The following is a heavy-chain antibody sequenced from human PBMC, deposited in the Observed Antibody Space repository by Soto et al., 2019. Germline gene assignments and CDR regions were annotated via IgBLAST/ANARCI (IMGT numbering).Heavy chain of an antibody. CDR1: GQSFSGHS. J-gene: IGHJ4*01. D-gene: IGHD2-21*01. V-gene: IGHV4-34*01. CDR3: ARGSGIVALPGELEDVKYDY. Sequence: QVQLQQWGAGLVKPSETLSLSCAVYGQSFSGHSWAWIRQPPGKGLEWIGEINESGSTYYNPSLNSRVTISPDTSKNQFSLKLSSVSAADTAAYFCARGSGIVALPGELEDVKYDYWGHGTLVNLSS. CDR2: INESGST.